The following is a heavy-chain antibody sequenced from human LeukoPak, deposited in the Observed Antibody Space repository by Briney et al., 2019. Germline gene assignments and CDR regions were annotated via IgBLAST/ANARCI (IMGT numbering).Heavy chain of an antibody. Sequence: GGSLRLSCAASGFTFSSYGMHWVRQAPGKGLEWVAFIRYDGSNKYYADSVKGRFTISRDNSKNTLYPQMNSLRAEDTAVYYCARMSGYDWGGFDYWGQGTLVTVSS. CDR1: GFTFSSYG. V-gene: IGHV3-30*02. J-gene: IGHJ4*02. D-gene: IGHD5-12*01. CDR3: ARMSGYDWGGFDY. CDR2: IRYDGSNK.